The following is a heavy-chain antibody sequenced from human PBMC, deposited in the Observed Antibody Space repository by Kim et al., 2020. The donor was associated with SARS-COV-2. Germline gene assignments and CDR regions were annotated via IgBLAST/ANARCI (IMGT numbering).Heavy chain of an antibody. CDR1: GFTFSSYA. V-gene: IGHV3-30*04. D-gene: IGHD3-10*01. Sequence: GGSLRLSCAASGFTFSSYAMHWVRQAPGKGLEWVAVISYDGSNKYYADSVKGRFTISRDNSKNTLYLQMNSLRAEDTAVYYCARVERITMVRGVIYHYYYGMDVWGQGTTVTVSS. CDR2: ISYDGSNK. J-gene: IGHJ6*02. CDR3: ARVERITMVRGVIYHYYYGMDV.